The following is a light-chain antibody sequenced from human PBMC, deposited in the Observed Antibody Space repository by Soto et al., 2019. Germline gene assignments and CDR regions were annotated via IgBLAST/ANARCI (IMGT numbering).Light chain of an antibody. CDR3: CAFTSAGTWV. J-gene: IGLJ3*02. V-gene: IGLV1-44*01. CDR2: SFN. CDR1: SSNIGSNT. Sequence: QSVLTQPPSASGTPGQRVTISCSGSSSNIGSNTVNWYQQLPGTAPKLLIYSFNQRPSGVPDRFSGSKSGSSASLAISGLQSEDEADYYCCAFTSAGTWVFGGGTKLTVL.